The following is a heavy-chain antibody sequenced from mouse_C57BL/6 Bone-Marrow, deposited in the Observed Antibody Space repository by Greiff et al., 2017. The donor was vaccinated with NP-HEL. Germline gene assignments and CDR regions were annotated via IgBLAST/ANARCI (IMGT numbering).Heavy chain of an antibody. CDR1: GYTFTSYD. CDR3: ARYYGSSYEAMDY. Sequence: QVQLKESGPELVKPGASVKLSWKASGYTFTSYDINWVKQRPGQGLEWIGWIYPRDGSTKYNEKFKGKATLSVDTSSSTAYMELHSLTSEDSAVYFCARYYGSSYEAMDYWGQGTSVTVSS. D-gene: IGHD1-1*01. J-gene: IGHJ4*01. V-gene: IGHV1-85*01. CDR2: IYPRDGST.